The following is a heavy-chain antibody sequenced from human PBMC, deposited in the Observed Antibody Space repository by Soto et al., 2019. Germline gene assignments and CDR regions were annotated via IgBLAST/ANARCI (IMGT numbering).Heavy chain of an antibody. CDR2: IYYSGSA. CDR1: GGSISSGDYY. J-gene: IGHJ4*02. Sequence: LSETLSLPCTVAGGSISSGDYYWSWIRQPPGKGLEWIGYIYYSGSAYYNPSLKSRVTISGDTSKNQFSLKLSSVTAADTAVYYCAREVVPGYYDSSGYYRYFDYWGQGTLVTVSS. D-gene: IGHD3-22*01. V-gene: IGHV4-30-4*01. CDR3: AREVVPGYYDSSGYYRYFDY.